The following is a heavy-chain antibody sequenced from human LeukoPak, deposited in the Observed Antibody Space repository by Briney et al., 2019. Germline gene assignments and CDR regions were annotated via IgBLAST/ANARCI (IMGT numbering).Heavy chain of an antibody. CDR2: ISSSGSTI. CDR1: GFTFSSYE. J-gene: IGHJ6*03. D-gene: IGHD6-13*01. Sequence: GGSLRLSGAASGFTFSSYEMNWVRQAPGKGLEWVSYISSSGSTIYYADSVKGRFTISRDNAKNSLYLQMNSLRAEDTAVYYCAGGLAAAHYYYYMEVWGKGTTVTVSS. V-gene: IGHV3-48*03. CDR3: AGGLAAAHYYYYMEV.